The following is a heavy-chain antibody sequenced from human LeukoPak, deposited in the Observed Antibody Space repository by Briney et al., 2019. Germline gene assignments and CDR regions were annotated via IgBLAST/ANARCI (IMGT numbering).Heavy chain of an antibody. Sequence: SETLSLTCAVSGGSISSSNWWSWVRQPPGKGLEWIGEIYHSGSTNYNPPLKSRVTISVDKSKNQFSLKLSSVTAADTAVYYCARLIPASGHDAFDIWGQGTMVTVSS. CDR1: GGSISSSNW. CDR2: IYHSGST. CDR3: ARLIPASGHDAFDI. D-gene: IGHD2-2*01. V-gene: IGHV4-4*02. J-gene: IGHJ3*02.